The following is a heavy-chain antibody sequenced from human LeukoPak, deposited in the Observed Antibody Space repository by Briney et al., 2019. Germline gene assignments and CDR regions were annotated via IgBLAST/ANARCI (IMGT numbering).Heavy chain of an antibody. D-gene: IGHD3-10*01. V-gene: IGHV1-2*06. Sequence: ASVKVSCKASGYTFIGYYMHWVRRAPGQGLGWMGRINPNNGGTNYAEKFQGRVSMTRDTSISAAYMELSRLRSDDTAVYYCARRSETGNYYSWAYWGQGTLVTVSS. J-gene: IGHJ4*02. CDR2: INPNNGGT. CDR1: GYTFIGYY. CDR3: ARRSETGNYYSWAY.